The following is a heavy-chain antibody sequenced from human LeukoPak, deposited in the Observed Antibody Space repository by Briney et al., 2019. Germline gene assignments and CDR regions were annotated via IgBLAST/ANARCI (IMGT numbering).Heavy chain of an antibody. J-gene: IGHJ4*02. D-gene: IGHD3-3*01. CDR3: ARERPNFRDFWSGAVDY. CDR1: GFTFSNYG. CDR2: ISYDGSNK. Sequence: GGSLRLSCAASGFTFSNYGMHWVRQAPGKGLEWVAIISYDGSNKYYADSVKGRFTISRDNSKNTLYLQMNSLRAEDTAVYYCARERPNFRDFWSGAVDYWGQGTLVTVSS. V-gene: IGHV3-30*03.